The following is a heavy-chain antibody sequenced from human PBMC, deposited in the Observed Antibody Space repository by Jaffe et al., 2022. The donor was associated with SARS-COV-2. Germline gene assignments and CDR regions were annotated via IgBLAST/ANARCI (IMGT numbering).Heavy chain of an antibody. CDR3: TKPPLWAPYQYYFDY. D-gene: IGHD3-10*01. CDR1: GFTFSSYG. CDR2: VSYDGSHE. Sequence: QVQLVESGGGVVQPGRSLRLSCAASGFTFSSYGMHWVRQAPGKGLEWVALVSYDGSHEYYADSVKGRFAISRDNSKNTLYLQMNSLRAEDTAVYYCTKPPLWAPYQYYFDYWGQGTLVTVSS. V-gene: IGHV3-30*18. J-gene: IGHJ4*02.